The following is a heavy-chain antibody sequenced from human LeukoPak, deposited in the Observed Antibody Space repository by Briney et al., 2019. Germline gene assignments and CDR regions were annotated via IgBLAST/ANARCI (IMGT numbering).Heavy chain of an antibody. D-gene: IGHD1-20*01. V-gene: IGHV4-38-2*02. Sequence: SETLSLTCSVSGYSLSSGYYWGWIRQPPGEGLEWIGSMFHSGRTYYNPSLESRVTMSVDTSKNQFSLKLSSVTAADTAVYYCARVRYNWNRDFDYWGQGTLVTVSS. CDR1: GYSLSSGYY. J-gene: IGHJ4*02. CDR2: MFHSGRT. CDR3: ARVRYNWNRDFDY.